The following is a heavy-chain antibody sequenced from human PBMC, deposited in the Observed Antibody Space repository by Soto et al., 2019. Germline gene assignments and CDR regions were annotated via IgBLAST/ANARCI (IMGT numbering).Heavy chain of an antibody. CDR2: ISYDGSNK. Sequence: QVQLVESGGGVVQPGRSLRLSCAASGFTFSSYAMHWVRQAPGKGLEWVAVISYDGSNKYYADSVTGRFTISRDKSKNTLYLQMHSLRAEDTALYYCSRDLGDYYDSSGYYSAGYWGQGTLVTVSS. D-gene: IGHD3-22*01. CDR3: SRDLGDYYDSSGYYSAGY. CDR1: GFTFSSYA. V-gene: IGHV3-30-3*01. J-gene: IGHJ4*02.